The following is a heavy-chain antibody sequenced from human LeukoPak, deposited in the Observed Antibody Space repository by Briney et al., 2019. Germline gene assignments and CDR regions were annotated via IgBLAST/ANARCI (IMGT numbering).Heavy chain of an antibody. J-gene: IGHJ3*02. CDR2: IKQDGSEK. CDR1: GFTFSNYW. V-gene: IGHV3-7*05. Sequence: GGFLRLSCAASGFTFSNYWMSWVRQAPGKGLEWVANIKQDGSEKYYVDSVKGRFTTSRDNARNSLHLQMNSLRAEDTAVYYCSRWGTYSSSWLGAFDMWGQGTMVTVSS. D-gene: IGHD6-13*01. CDR3: SRWGTYSSSWLGAFDM.